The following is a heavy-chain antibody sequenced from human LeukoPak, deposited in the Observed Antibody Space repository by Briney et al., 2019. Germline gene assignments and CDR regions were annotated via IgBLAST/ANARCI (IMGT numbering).Heavy chain of an antibody. J-gene: IGHJ4*02. D-gene: IGHD2-8*01. CDR1: GFTFSSYG. CDR2: ISYDGSNK. CDR3: AKAGHCTNGVCQNFDY. V-gene: IGHV3-30*18. Sequence: GGSLRLSCAASGFTFSSYGMHWVRQAPGKGLEWVAVISYDGSNKYYADSVKGRFTISRDNSKNTLYLQMNSLRAGDTAVYYCAKAGHCTNGVCQNFDYWGQGTLVTVSS.